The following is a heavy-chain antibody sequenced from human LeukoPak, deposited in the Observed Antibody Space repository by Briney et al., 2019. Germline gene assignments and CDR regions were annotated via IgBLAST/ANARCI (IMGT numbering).Heavy chain of an antibody. D-gene: IGHD1-26*01. V-gene: IGHV1-18*01. J-gene: IGHJ4*02. CDR1: GYTFTSYG. Sequence: DSVKVSCKASGYTFTSYGISWVRQAPGQGLEWMGWINPNNGNTKYNTKYAQNLQGRVTMTTDISTSTAYMELRTLRSDDTAVYYCARDRDRSGSQSYWGQGTLVTVSS. CDR2: INPNNGNTKYNT. CDR3: ARDRDRSGSQSY.